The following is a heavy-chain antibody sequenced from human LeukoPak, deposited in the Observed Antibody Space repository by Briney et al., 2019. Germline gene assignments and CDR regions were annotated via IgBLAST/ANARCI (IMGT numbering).Heavy chain of an antibody. Sequence: ASVKVSCKASGYTFTSYGISWVRQAPGQGLEWMGWISAYNGNTNYAQKLQGRVTMTTDTSTSTAYMELRSLRSDDTAVYYCARDLPSSSSRGASYYFDYWGQGTLVTVSS. V-gene: IGHV1-18*01. D-gene: IGHD6-6*01. CDR2: ISAYNGNT. CDR1: GYTFTSYG. CDR3: ARDLPSSSSRGASYYFDY. J-gene: IGHJ4*02.